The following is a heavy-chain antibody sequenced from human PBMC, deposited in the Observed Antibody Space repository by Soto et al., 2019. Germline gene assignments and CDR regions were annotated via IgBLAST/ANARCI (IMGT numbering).Heavy chain of an antibody. CDR1: GGSISSYY. CDR2: IYYSGST. CDR3: AGQYSFGSYGMDV. D-gene: IGHD5-18*01. Sequence: QVQLQESGPGLVKPSETLSLTCTVSGGSISSYYWSWIRQPPVKGLEWIGYIYYSGSTNYNPSLKTRVNISVDTSKNQFSLKLSSVPAADTAVYYCAGQYSFGSYGMDVWGQGTTVTVSS. V-gene: IGHV4-59*08. J-gene: IGHJ6*02.